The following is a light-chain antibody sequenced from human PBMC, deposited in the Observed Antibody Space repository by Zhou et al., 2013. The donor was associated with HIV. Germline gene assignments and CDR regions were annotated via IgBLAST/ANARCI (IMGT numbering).Light chain of an antibody. J-gene: IGKJ3*01. CDR2: KAS. V-gene: IGKV1-5*03. CDR1: EDIDKW. CDR3: QQYNNYPFT. Sequence: DIQMTQSPSTLSASVGDSVTITCRASEDIDKWLAWYQQRPGKAPKLLVYKASSLETGVPSRFRGSGSGTDFTLTISSLQPDDFATYYCQQYNNYPFTFGPGTQSGYQT.